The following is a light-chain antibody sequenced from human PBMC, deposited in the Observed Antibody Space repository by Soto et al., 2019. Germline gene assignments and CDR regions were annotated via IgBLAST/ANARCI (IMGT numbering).Light chain of an antibody. CDR3: QQRGNWPPT. V-gene: IGKV3-11*01. J-gene: IGKJ2*01. CDR2: DAS. Sequence: EIVLTQSPATLSLSPGERATLSCRASQSVSSYSAWYQQKPSQAPRLLIYDASSRATGIPARFSGSGSATDFTLTISSLEPEDFAVYYCQQRGNWPPTFGQGTKLEIK. CDR1: QSVSSY.